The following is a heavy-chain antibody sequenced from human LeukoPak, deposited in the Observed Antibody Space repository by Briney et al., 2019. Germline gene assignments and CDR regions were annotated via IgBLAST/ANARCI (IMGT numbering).Heavy chain of an antibody. Sequence: GRSLRLSCAASGFTFDDYAMHWVRQAPGKGLEWVSGISWNSGSIGYADSVKGRFTISRDNAKNSLYLQMNSLRAEDMVLYYCAKAGGSSWYLDYWGQGTLVTVSS. V-gene: IGHV3-9*03. D-gene: IGHD6-13*01. CDR3: AKAGGSSWYLDY. CDR1: GFTFDDYA. CDR2: ISWNSGSI. J-gene: IGHJ4*02.